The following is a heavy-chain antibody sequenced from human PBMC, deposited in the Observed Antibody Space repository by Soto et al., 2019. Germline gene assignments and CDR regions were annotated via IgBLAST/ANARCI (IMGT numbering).Heavy chain of an antibody. J-gene: IGHJ5*02. V-gene: IGHV4-30-2*01. CDR2: IYHSGST. Sequence: SETLALTCAVSGGSISSGGYSWSWIRQPPGKGLEWIVYIYHSGSTYYNRSLKGRVPKSVDRSKNQFPLKLGSGTAGDRAVFYCARYLGGEGNWFAPWGKGTLVTVSS. CDR3: ARYLGGEGNWFAP. D-gene: IGHD3-10*01. CDR1: GGSISSGGYS.